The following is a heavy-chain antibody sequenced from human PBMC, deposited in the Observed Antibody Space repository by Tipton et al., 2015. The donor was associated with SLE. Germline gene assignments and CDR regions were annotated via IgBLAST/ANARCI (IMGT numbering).Heavy chain of an antibody. CDR1: GYSFATYW. CDR3: ARRASNHAFDI. V-gene: IGHV5-51*03. Sequence: QSGAEVKKPGESLKISCQSSGYSFATYWIAWVRQMPGKGLEWMGIIYAGDSDTRYSPSLQGQVTISADRSINTAYMQWSSLRASDTAIYYCARRASNHAFDIWGQGTMVTVSS. CDR2: IYAGDSDT. J-gene: IGHJ3*02. D-gene: IGHD3-16*01.